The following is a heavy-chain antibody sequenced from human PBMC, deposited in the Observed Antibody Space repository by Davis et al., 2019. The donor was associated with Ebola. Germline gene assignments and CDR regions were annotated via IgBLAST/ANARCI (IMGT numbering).Heavy chain of an antibody. CDR2: IIPILGIA. J-gene: IGHJ5*02. CDR1: GGTFSSYA. Sequence: AASVKVSCKASGGTFSSYAISWVRQAPGQGLAWMGRIIPILGIANYAQKFQGRVTITADKSTSTAYMELSSLRSEDTAVYYCAKDSVSVYSNILYNWFDPWGQGTLVTVSS. D-gene: IGHD4-11*01. V-gene: IGHV1-69*04. CDR3: AKDSVSVYSNILYNWFDP.